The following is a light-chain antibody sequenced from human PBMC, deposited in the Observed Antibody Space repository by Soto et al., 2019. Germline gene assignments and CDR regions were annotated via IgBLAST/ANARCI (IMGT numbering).Light chain of an antibody. CDR1: QSFSSN. CDR2: GAS. Sequence: EILMTESPATRSVCTGERATLSCRASQSFSSNLAWYQQKPGQAPRLLIYGASTRATGVPARFSGSGSGTEFTLTISSLQSEDFAVYYCQQYNNWPRNFGQGKRLGIK. J-gene: IGKJ5*01. CDR3: QQYNNWPRN. V-gene: IGKV3-15*01.